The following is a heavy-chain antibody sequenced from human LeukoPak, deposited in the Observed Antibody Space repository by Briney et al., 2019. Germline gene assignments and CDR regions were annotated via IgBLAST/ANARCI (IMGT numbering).Heavy chain of an antibody. V-gene: IGHV4-59*08. CDR1: GGSLRRFY. CDR3: ARHGTSSFYYYAMDV. CDR2: INYSGST. J-gene: IGHJ6*02. Sequence: PSETLSLTCTVSGGSLRRFYWSWVRKSPGKGLEWIGYINYSGSTNYNPSPKSRVTISVDTSKNQFSLKLSSVTAADTAVYYCARHGTSSFYYYAMDVWGQGTTVTVSS. D-gene: IGHD1-1*01.